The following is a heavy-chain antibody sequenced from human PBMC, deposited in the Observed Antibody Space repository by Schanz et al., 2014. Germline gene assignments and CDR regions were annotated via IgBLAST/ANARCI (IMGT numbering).Heavy chain of an antibody. CDR2: ISASGGDT. D-gene: IGHD3-10*01. CDR3: ARPALWFGDNCFDP. V-gene: IGHV3-23*04. CDR1: TFTFSSDW. J-gene: IGHJ5*02. Sequence: EVQLAESGGGLVQPGGSLRLSCAASTFTFSSDWMSWVRQAPGKGLEWLSVISASGGDTYYADSVKGRFTISRDNAKNTLYLQMNSLRAEDTAVYYCARPALWFGDNCFDPWGQGTLVTVSS.